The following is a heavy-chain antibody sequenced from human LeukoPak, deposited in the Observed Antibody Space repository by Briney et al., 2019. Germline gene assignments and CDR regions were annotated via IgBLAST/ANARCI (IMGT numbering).Heavy chain of an antibody. CDR2: INPSGGST. Sequence: ASVKVSCKASGYTFTSYYMHWVRQAPGQGLEWMGIINPSGGSTSYAQKFQGRVTMTRDTSTSTVYMELSSLRSEDTAVYYCARGPYCSSTSCYWSYYYYYGMDVGGKGTTVTVSS. V-gene: IGHV1-46*01. J-gene: IGHJ6*04. D-gene: IGHD2-2*01. CDR1: GYTFTSYY. CDR3: ARGPYCSSTSCYWSYYYYYGMDV.